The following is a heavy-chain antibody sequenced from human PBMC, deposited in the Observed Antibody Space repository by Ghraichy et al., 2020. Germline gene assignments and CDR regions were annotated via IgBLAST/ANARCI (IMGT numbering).Heavy chain of an antibody. D-gene: IGHD4-17*01. CDR2: ISTTSSYR. CDR3: ARGYGYFAD. CDR1: GFTFSDYY. J-gene: IGHJ4*02. Sequence: GGSLRLSCRTSGFTFSDYYMSWIRQAPGKGLEWISYISTTSSYRDNADSVKGRFTISRDNAKSSLYLQMNSLRAEDTAVYYCARGYGYFADWGQGTLVTVSS. V-gene: IGHV3-11*05.